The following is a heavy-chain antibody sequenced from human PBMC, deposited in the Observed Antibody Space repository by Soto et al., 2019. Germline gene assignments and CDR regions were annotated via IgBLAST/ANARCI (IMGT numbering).Heavy chain of an antibody. Sequence: PSETLSLTCTVSGGSISSGGYYWSWIRQPPGKGLEWIGSIYYSGSTYYNPSLKSRVTISVDTSKNQFSLKLSSVTAADTAVYYCARLGDYYDSSGYFDYWGQGTLVTVSS. J-gene: IGHJ4*03. CDR3: ARLGDYYDSSGYFDY. CDR2: IYYSGST. D-gene: IGHD3-22*01. CDR1: GGSISSGGYY. V-gene: IGHV4-39*01.